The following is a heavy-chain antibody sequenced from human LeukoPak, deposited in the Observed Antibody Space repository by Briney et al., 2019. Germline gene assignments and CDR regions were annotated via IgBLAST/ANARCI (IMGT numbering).Heavy chain of an antibody. CDR3: ARGKSAYGSETGYYFDY. CDR1: GFTFSSYA. J-gene: IGHJ4*02. CDR2: ISGSGGST. Sequence: GGSLRLSCAASGFTFSSYAMSWVRQAPGKGLEWVSAISGSGGSTYYADSVKGRFTISRDNSKNTLYLQMNSLRAEDTAVYYSARGKSAYGSETGYYFDYWGQGTLVTVSS. V-gene: IGHV3-23*01. D-gene: IGHD3-10*01.